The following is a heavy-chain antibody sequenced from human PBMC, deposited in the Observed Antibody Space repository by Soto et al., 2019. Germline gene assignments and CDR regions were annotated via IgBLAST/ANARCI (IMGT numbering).Heavy chain of an antibody. D-gene: IGHD5-18*01. CDR1: EFTFRSYA. CDR3: VKDREYSYDN. Sequence: GGSLRLSCSASEFTFRSYAMHWVRQAPGKGLEYVSSISSNGGSTYYADSVKGRFTISRDNSKNTLYLQMSSLRAEDTAVYYCVKDREYSYDNWGQGTLVTVSS. CDR2: ISSNGGST. J-gene: IGHJ4*02. V-gene: IGHV3-64D*08.